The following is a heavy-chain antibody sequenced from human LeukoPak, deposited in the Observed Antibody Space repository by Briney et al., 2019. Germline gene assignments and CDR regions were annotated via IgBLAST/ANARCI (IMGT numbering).Heavy chain of an antibody. CDR1: VFTFCDNY. D-gene: IGHD5-18*01. V-gene: IGHV3-11*04. CDR3: ARAHRDTAYYYMDV. CDR2: ISSGGSTI. Sequence: GGSLGLSCAASVFTFCDNYMSWIPQAPGMGREGGLYISSGGSTIYYADSVRGRFTISRDNAKNSLYLQMNSLRAEDTAVYYCARAHRDTAYYYMDVWGKGTTVTVSS. J-gene: IGHJ6*03.